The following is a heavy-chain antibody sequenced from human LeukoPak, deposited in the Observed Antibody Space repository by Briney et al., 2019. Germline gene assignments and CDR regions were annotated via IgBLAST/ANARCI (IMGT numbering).Heavy chain of an antibody. CDR1: GFTFSNYA. CDR3: ARSAFEYFQH. Sequence: GGSLRLSCAASGFTFSNYAMSWVRQAPGKGLEWVSGISGSGGTTYYADSVRGRFTISRDNSKNTLYLQMNSLRAEDTAVYYCARSAFEYFQHWGQGTLVTVSS. V-gene: IGHV3-23*01. D-gene: IGHD3-3*02. CDR2: ISGSGGTT. J-gene: IGHJ1*01.